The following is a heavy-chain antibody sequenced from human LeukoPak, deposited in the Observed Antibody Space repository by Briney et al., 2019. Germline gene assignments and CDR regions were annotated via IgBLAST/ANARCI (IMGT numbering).Heavy chain of an antibody. D-gene: IGHD3-10*01. Sequence: ASLKVSCKASGYTFTSYGISWVRQAPGQGLEWMGWISAYNGNTNYAQKLQGRVTMNTDTSTSTAYMELRSLRSDDTAVYYCARERYGSGRLDVWGKGTTVTVSS. CDR3: ARERYGSGRLDV. CDR2: ISAYNGNT. V-gene: IGHV1-18*01. CDR1: GYTFTSYG. J-gene: IGHJ6*04.